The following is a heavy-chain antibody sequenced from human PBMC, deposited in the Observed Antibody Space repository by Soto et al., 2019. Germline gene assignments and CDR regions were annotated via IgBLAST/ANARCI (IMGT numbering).Heavy chain of an antibody. V-gene: IGHV3-21*01. CDR1: GFPFCSYS. J-gene: IGHJ3*02. CDR2: ISSSSSYI. D-gene: IGHD6-19*01. Sequence: PGGSLRLSCAASGFPFCSYSMNWVRQAPGKGLEWVSSISSSSSYIYYADSVKGRFTISRDNAKNSLYLQMNSLRAEDTAVYYCARDERIAVADGAFDIWGQGTMVTVSS. CDR3: ARDERIAVADGAFDI.